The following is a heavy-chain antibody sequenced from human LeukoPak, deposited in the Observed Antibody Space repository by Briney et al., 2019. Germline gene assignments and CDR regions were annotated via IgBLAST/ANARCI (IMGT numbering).Heavy chain of an antibody. Sequence: SETLSLTCAVYGVSFSGYYWSWIRQPPGKGLEWIGEINHSGSTNYNPSLKSRVTISVDTSKNQFSLKLSSVTAADTAVYYCARTTWGTYGSGRTRAWRNAFDIWGQGTMVTVSS. CDR2: INHSGST. D-gene: IGHD3-10*01. J-gene: IGHJ3*02. CDR3: ARTTWGTYGSGRTRAWRNAFDI. CDR1: GVSFSGYY. V-gene: IGHV4-34*01.